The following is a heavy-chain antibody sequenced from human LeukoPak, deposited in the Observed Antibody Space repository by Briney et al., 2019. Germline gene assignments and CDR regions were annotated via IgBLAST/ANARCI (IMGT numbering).Heavy chain of an antibody. Sequence: SQTLSLTCAISGDSVSSNSAAWNWIRQSPSRGLEWLGRTYYRSKWYNDYAVSVKSRITINPDTSKNQFSLQLNSVTPEDTAVYYCARSWGVVVVAATNFDYWGQGTLVTVSS. D-gene: IGHD2-15*01. CDR3: ARSWGVVVVAATNFDY. CDR2: TYYRSKWYN. V-gene: IGHV6-1*01. CDR1: GDSVSSNSAA. J-gene: IGHJ4*02.